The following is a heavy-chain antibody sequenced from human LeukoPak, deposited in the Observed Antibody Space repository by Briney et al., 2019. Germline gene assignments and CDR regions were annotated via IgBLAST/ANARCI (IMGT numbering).Heavy chain of an antibody. Sequence: ASVKVSCKAPGYTFTTYSISWLRQAPGEGLEWMGWISAYNANTNYAQKFHGRVAMTTDTSTTTAYMELRSLRSDDTAVYFCARAQYGGKSGSWYSDLWGRGTLVTVSS. V-gene: IGHV1-18*01. CDR2: ISAYNANT. J-gene: IGHJ2*01. CDR1: GYTFTTYS. D-gene: IGHD4-23*01. CDR3: ARAQYGGKSGSWYSDL.